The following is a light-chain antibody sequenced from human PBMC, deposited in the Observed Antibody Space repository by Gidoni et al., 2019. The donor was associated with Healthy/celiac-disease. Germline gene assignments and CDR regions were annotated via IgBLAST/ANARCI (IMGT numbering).Light chain of an antibody. CDR1: QSVSSY. CDR2: DAS. CDR3: QQRSNWPPWT. Sequence: EILLPHSPATLSLSPGERATRSCRASQSVSSYLAWYQQKPGQAPRLLIYDASNRATGIPARFSGSGSGTDFTLTISSLEPEDFAVYYCQQRSNWPPWTFGQGTKVEIK. J-gene: IGKJ1*01. V-gene: IGKV3-11*01.